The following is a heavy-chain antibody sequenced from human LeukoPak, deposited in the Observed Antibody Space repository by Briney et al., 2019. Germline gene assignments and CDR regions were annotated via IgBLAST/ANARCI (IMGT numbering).Heavy chain of an antibody. D-gene: IGHD2-2*01. Sequence: SETLSLTCTVSGDFITKGGYWWSWIRQHPGKGLEWIGNIYYSGSTYYNPSLKSRVTISVDTSKNQFSLRLNSVTAADTAVYFCARSRSAGWFDPWGQGTLVTVSS. V-gene: IGHV4-31*03. CDR1: GDFITKGGYW. CDR3: ARSRSAGWFDP. CDR2: IYYSGST. J-gene: IGHJ5*02.